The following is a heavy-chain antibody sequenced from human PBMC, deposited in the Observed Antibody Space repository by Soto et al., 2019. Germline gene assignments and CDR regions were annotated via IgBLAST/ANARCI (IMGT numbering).Heavy chain of an antibody. Sequence: GSLRLPCSASGFPFSTYAKSWVRQAPGKGLEWVSAISGSGSNTYYADSVKGRFTISRDDSKSTLYLQMNSLRAEDTAVYYCARDPSHSYYTLFYYFDYWGQGTLVTVSS. CDR2: ISGSGSNT. CDR3: ARDPSHSYYTLFYYFDY. J-gene: IGHJ4*02. D-gene: IGHD1-26*01. V-gene: IGHV3-23*01. CDR1: GFPFSTYA.